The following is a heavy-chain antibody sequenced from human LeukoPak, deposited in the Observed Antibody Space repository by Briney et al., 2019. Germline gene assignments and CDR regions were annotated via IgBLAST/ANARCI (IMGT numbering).Heavy chain of an antibody. Sequence: KASEALALTWTGSRGSVSSSTYYLSWVRQPPGKGLEWIASIYYTGSTYYNPSLKSRVTISLDMSKNEFFLTMTSVTAADTAVYFCPAEKNGSPHYWGQGNQVTVSS. CDR2: IYYTGST. V-gene: IGHV4-39*07. D-gene: IGHD2-8*01. J-gene: IGHJ4*02. CDR1: RGSVSSSTYY. CDR3: PAEKNGSPHY.